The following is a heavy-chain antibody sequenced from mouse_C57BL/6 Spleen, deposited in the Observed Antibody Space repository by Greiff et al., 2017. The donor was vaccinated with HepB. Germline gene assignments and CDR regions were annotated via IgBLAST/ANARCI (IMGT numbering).Heavy chain of an antibody. Sequence: EVQLVESGGGLVKPGGSLKLSCSSSGFTFSSSAMSWVRQTPEKRLDWVATISDGGSYTYYPDNVKDRFPISRDNAKNNLYLQMSHLKSEDTAMYYCAREGDGSSHWYFDVWGTGTTVTVSS. J-gene: IGHJ1*03. CDR3: AREGDGSSHWYFDV. V-gene: IGHV5-4*01. CDR2: ISDGGSYT. D-gene: IGHD1-1*01. CDR1: GFTFSSSA.